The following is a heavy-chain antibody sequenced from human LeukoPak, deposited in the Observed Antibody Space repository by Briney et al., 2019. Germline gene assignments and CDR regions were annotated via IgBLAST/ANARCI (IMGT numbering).Heavy chain of an antibody. J-gene: IGHJ4*02. CDR1: GFTFSSYA. V-gene: IGHV3-23*01. D-gene: IGHD2-2*01. CDR3: AKVTVPAAITGPVYFDY. CDR2: ISGSGGST. Sequence: PGGSLRLSCAASGFTFSSYAMSWVRQAPGKGLEWVSLISGSGGSTYYADSVKGRFTISRDNSKNTLYLQMNSLRAEDTAIYYCAKVTVPAAITGPVYFDYWGQGTLVTVSS.